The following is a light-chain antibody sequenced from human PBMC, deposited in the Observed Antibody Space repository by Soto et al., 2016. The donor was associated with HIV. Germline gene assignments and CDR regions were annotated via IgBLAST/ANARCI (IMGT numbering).Light chain of an antibody. CDR2: AAS. CDR1: QATRNW. V-gene: IGKV1-12*01. J-gene: IGKJ4*01. CDR3: QQGGAFPLT. Sequence: DIQMTQSPSTLSASVGDRITITCRASQATRNWLGWYQQKPGKAPKLLIYAASNLQSGVPSRFTGSGFGTDFTLTISDLQPEDFATYYCQQGGAFPLTFGGGTKVQI.